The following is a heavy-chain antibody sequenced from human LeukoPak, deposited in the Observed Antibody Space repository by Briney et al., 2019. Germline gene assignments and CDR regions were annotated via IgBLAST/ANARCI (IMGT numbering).Heavy chain of an antibody. V-gene: IGHV3-73*01. D-gene: IGHD6-13*01. Sequence: PGGSLRLSCAASGFTFSDSAVHWVRQASGKGLEWVGRIRIKANSYATAYAASVNGRFTISRDDSKNMAYLQMNSLKTEDTAVYYCTRQKGQQLPTGYYYYYMDVWGKGTTVTVSS. CDR1: GFTFSDSA. CDR2: IRIKANSYAT. J-gene: IGHJ6*03. CDR3: TRQKGQQLPTGYYYYYMDV.